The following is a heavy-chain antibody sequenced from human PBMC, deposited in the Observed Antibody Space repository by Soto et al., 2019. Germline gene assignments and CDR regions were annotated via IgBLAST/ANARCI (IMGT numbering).Heavy chain of an antibody. J-gene: IGHJ4*02. CDR1: GFTFSSYG. CDR2: IWYDGTNN. V-gene: IGHV3-33*01. Sequence: LSCAASGFTFSSYGMHWVRQAPGKGLEWVALIWYDGTNNYYADSVKGRFTISRDNSKNTLYLQMNSLRAEDTAVYYCARGSRDFDYWGQGTLVTVSS. CDR3: ARGSRDFDY.